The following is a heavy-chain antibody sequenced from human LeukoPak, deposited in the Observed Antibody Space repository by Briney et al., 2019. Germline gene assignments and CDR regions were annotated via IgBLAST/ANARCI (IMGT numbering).Heavy chain of an antibody. Sequence: SETLSLTCTVSGGSISTSNYYWGWIRQPPGKGLEWIGSIYYSGSTYYNPSLKSRVTISVDTSKNQFSLKLSSVTAADTAVYYCARREEMATIDWFDPWGQGTLVTVSS. CDR1: GGSISTSNYY. CDR2: IYYSGST. CDR3: ARREEMATIDWFDP. D-gene: IGHD5-24*01. J-gene: IGHJ5*02. V-gene: IGHV4-39*01.